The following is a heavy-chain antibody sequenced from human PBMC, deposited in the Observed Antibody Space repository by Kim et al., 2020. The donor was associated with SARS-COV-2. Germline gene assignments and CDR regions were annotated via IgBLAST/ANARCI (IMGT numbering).Heavy chain of an antibody. Sequence: GGSLRLSCAASGFTFSSYWMSWVRQAPGKGLEWVANIKQDGSEKYYVDSVKGRFTISRDNAKNSLYLQMNSLRAEDTAVYYCARARRVVVPAAIGCDFDYWGQGTLVTVSS. CDR1: GFTFSSYW. CDR2: IKQDGSEK. J-gene: IGHJ4*02. V-gene: IGHV3-7*03. CDR3: ARARRVVVPAAIGCDFDY. D-gene: IGHD2-2*02.